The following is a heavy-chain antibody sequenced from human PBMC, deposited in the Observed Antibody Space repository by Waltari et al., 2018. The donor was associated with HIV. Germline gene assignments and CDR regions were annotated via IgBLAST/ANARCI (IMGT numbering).Heavy chain of an antibody. CDR1: GFTFSTFG. CDR3: ARDPFVGMVVAYYFDY. V-gene: IGHV3-48*04. J-gene: IGHJ4*02. Sequence: EVQVVESGGGLVQPGGSLRLSCTASGFTFSTFGINWVRQAPGKGLEWISYISSSRSTIYADSVKGRFTISRDNAKNSLYLQMNSLRAEDTAVYYCARDPFVGMVVAYYFDYWGQGTVVTVSS. CDR2: ISSSRSTI. D-gene: IGHD2-15*01.